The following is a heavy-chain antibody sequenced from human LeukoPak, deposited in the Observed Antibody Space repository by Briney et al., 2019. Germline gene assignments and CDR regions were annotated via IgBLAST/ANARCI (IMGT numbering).Heavy chain of an antibody. CDR1: GHTFTTYY. CDR2: INPSGDGT. CDR3: AKETPNTGWFDP. V-gene: IGHV1-46*01. Sequence: GASVKVSCKASGHTFTTYYVHLARQAPGQGLEWMGVINPSGDGTNYPQRFQDRVTLTKDTSTNTVYMELSSLRSEDTAIYYCAKETPNTGWFDPWGQGTLDTVSS. J-gene: IGHJ5*02. D-gene: IGHD1-14*01.